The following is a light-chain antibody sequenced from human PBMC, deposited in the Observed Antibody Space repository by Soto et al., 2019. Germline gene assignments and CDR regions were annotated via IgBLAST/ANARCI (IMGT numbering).Light chain of an antibody. J-gene: IGKJ2*01. CDR2: KVS. V-gene: IGKV2-30*01. CDR1: QSLVYSDGNTY. CDR3: MQGKKWPGT. Sequence: DVVVTQSPLSLPVTLGQPASISCRSSQSLVYSDGNTYLSWFHQRPGQSPRRLIYKVSNRDSGVPDRFGGSGSGTDFTLKISRVEAEDVGVYYCMQGKKWPGTFGQGTKLEIK.